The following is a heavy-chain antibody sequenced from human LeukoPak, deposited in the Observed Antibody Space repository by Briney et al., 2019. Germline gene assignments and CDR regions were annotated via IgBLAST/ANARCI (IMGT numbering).Heavy chain of an antibody. CDR2: ISSSGITI. CDR3: AREMGGYPFDY. CDR1: GFLFSSFE. D-gene: IGHD5-12*01. V-gene: IGHV3-48*03. Sequence: PGGSLRLSCAASGFLFSSFEVNWVRQAPGEGLEWVSYISSSGITIYYADSVKGRFTISRDNAKNSLYLQMNSLRAEDTAVYYCAREMGGYPFDYWGQGTLVTVSS. J-gene: IGHJ4*02.